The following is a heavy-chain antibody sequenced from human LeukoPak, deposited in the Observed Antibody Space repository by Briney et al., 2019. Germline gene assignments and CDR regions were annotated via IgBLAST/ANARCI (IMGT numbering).Heavy chain of an antibody. D-gene: IGHD2-8*01. CDR3: AKSARFCTNDVCYTNYYYGMDV. Sequence: GRSQRLSCAASGFTFSSYDMHWVRQAPGKGLEWVAVISYDGSNKCYADSVKGRFTISRDNSKNTLSLQMHRLRAEDTAVYYCAKSARFCTNDVCYTNYYYGMDVWGQGTTVTVSS. V-gene: IGHV3-30*18. J-gene: IGHJ6*02. CDR1: GFTFSSYD. CDR2: ISYDGSNK.